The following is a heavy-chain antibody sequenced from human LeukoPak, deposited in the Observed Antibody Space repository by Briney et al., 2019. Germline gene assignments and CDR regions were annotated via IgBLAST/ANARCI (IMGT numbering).Heavy chain of an antibody. CDR1: GYTFTSYG. D-gene: IGHD6-19*01. V-gene: IGHV1-18*01. Sequence: GASVKVSCKASGYTFTSYGISGVRQAPGQGREWMGWISAYNGNTDYAHNLQGRVTMTTDTSTSTAYMELRSLRSDDTAVYYCARASVAVAHRRAFDIWGQGTMVTVSS. CDR2: ISAYNGNT. J-gene: IGHJ3*02. CDR3: ARASVAVAHRRAFDI.